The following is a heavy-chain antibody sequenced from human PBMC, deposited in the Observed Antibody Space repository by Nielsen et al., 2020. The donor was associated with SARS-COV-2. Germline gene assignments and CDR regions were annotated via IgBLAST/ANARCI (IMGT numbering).Heavy chain of an antibody. V-gene: IGHV3-23*01. CDR2: IGVSGGGT. D-gene: IGHD6-19*01. CDR3: TRRVAGGTMDV. CDR1: GFTFSNFA. Sequence: GSLKISCAASGFTFSNFAMNWVRQASGKGLEWVSTIGVSGGGTYYADSLKGRFTISRDNSKNTLYLQMNSLGADDTAIYYCTRRVAGGTMDVWGQGTTVTVSS. J-gene: IGHJ6*02.